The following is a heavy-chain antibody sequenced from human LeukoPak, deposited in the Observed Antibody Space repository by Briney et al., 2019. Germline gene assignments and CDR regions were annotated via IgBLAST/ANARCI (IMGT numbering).Heavy chain of an antibody. J-gene: IGHJ5*02. CDR1: GFTFSSYA. CDR3: AKDPSSSSPSFWFDP. V-gene: IGHV3-23*01. CDR2: ISGSGGST. Sequence: GGSLRLSCAASGFTFSSYAMSWVRQAPGKGLEWVSAISGSGGSTYFADSVKGRFTISRDNSKSTLYLQMSSLRAEDTALYYCAKDPSSSSPSFWFDPWGQGTLVTVSS. D-gene: IGHD6-13*01.